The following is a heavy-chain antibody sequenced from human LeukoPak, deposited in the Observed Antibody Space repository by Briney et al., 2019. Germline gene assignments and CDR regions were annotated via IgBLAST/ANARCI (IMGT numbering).Heavy chain of an antibody. CDR3: ARDHYYDSSGYYSWFDP. CDR1: GGTFSSYA. V-gene: IGHV1-69*04. Sequence: SVRVSCKASGGTFSSYAISWVRQAPGQGLEWMGRIIPIFGIANYAQKFQGRVTITADKSTSTAYMELSSLRSEDTAVYYCARDHYYDSSGYYSWFDPWGQGTLVTVSS. J-gene: IGHJ5*02. CDR2: IIPIFGIA. D-gene: IGHD3-22*01.